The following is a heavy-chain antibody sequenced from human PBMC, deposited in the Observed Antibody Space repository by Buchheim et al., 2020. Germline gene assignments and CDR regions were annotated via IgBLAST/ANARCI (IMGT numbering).Heavy chain of an antibody. CDR3: ARAHSSSWYGEYYFDY. CDR1: GGSISSYY. D-gene: IGHD6-13*01. J-gene: IGHJ4*02. CDR2: IYYSGST. V-gene: IGHV4-59*01. Sequence: QVQLQESGPGLVKPSETLSLTCTVSGGSISSYYWSWIRQPPGKGLEWIGYIYYSGSTNYNPSLKSRVTISVDTSKNQFSLQLSSVTAADTAVYYCARAHSSSWYGEYYFDYWGQGTL.